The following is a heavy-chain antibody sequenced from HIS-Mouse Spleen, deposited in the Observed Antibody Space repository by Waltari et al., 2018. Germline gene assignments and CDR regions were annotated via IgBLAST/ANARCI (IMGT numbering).Heavy chain of an antibody. D-gene: IGHD6-19*01. J-gene: IGHJ4*02. CDR1: GYTFTGYY. CDR2: INTNRGGT. V-gene: IGHV1-2*02. Sequence: QVQLVQSGAEVKKPGASVKVSCKASGYTFTGYYMHWVRQAPGQGLEWMGWINTNRGGTNYAQKFQGTVTRTRDTSISTASMEMSRLRSADTAVYYCARYSSGWRFDYWGQGTLVTVSS. CDR3: ARYSSGWRFDY.